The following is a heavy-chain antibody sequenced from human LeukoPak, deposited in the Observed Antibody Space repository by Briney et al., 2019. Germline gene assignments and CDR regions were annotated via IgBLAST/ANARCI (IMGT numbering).Heavy chain of an antibody. CDR1: GGTFSSYA. D-gene: IGHD3-22*01. CDR3: ARGFDFYDSSGYHPPDV. CDR2: IIPILEIA. J-gene: IGHJ6*02. V-gene: IGHV1-69*04. Sequence: SVKVSCTASGGTFSSYAISWVRQAPGQGLEWMGRIIPILEIANYAQKFQGRVTIIAGKSTTTAYMELSSLRSEDTAVYYCARGFDFYDSSGYHPPDVWGQGTTVTVSS.